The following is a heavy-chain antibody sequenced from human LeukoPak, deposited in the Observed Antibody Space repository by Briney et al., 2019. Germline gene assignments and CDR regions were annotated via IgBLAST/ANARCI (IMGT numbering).Heavy chain of an antibody. V-gene: IGHV3-30*02. CDR1: GFTFSTYG. CDR3: AGSGSYISSGYYS. CDR2: IRYDGRNK. D-gene: IGHD3-22*01. Sequence: GGSLRLSCAASGFTFSTYGMHWVRQAPGKGLEWVAFIRYDGRNKYYADSVKGRFTISRDNSKNTLCLQMNSLRAEDTAVYYCAGSGSYISSGYYSWGQGTLVTVSS. J-gene: IGHJ4*02.